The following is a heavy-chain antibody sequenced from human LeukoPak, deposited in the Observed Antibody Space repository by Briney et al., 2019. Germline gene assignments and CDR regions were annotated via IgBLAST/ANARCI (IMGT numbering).Heavy chain of an antibody. CDR2: LSGSGITT. CDR3: AKGIYSSGWSYFDY. Sequence: GGSLRLSCAASGFTFSNSAMSWVRQAPGKGVEWVSTLSGSGITTYYADSVKGRFTISRDNSKNTLYLQMNSLRAEDTAVYYCAKGIYSSGWSYFDYWGHGTLVTVSS. J-gene: IGHJ4*01. CDR1: GFTFSNSA. D-gene: IGHD6-19*01. V-gene: IGHV3-23*01.